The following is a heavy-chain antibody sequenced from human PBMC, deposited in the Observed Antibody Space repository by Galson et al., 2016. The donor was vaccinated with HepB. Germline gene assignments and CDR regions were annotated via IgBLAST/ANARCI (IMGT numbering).Heavy chain of an antibody. D-gene: IGHD2-21*02. CDR1: GFTFSSYG. J-gene: IGHJ5*02. Sequence: SLRLSCAASGFTFSSYGMHWVRQAPGKGLEWVAVIWYDGSNKYYADSVKGRFTISRDNSKNTLDLQMNSLRAEDTAVYYCARDRFPRVTRGRNWFDPWGQGTLVTVSS. CDR3: ARDRFPRVTRGRNWFDP. V-gene: IGHV3-33*01. CDR2: IWYDGSNK.